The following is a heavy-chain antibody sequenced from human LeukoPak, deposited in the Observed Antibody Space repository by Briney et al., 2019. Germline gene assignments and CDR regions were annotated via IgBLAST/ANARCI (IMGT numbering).Heavy chain of an antibody. Sequence: GRSLRLSCAASGFTFSSNYMSWVRQAPGKGLEWVAVIYSGGSTYYTDSVQRRFTISRDNSKNPMYLQMNSLRAEDTAVYYCARDSSGWFRDYYYGMDVWGQGTTVTVSS. J-gene: IGHJ6*02. CDR2: IYSGGST. CDR3: ARDSSGWFRDYYYGMDV. V-gene: IGHV3-53*01. CDR1: GFTFSSNY. D-gene: IGHD6-19*01.